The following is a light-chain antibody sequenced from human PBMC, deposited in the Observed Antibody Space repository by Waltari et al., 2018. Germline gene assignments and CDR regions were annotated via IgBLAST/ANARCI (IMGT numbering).Light chain of an antibody. J-gene: IGLJ3*02. CDR2: EGS. CDR3: CSYAGSGTWV. Sequence: QSALTQPASVSGSPGQSITISRTGTSSDVGRYNYVSWYQQRPGKAPKVMIYEGSKRPSGVSNRFSGSKSGNTASLTISGLQAEDEADYYCCSYAGSGTWVFGGGTKLTVL. CDR1: SSDVGRYNY. V-gene: IGLV2-23*01.